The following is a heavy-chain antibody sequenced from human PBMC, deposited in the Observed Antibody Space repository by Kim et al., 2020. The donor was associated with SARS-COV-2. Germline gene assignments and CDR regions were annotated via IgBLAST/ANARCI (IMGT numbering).Heavy chain of an antibody. CDR1: GFTFSSYA. CDR3: AREWCSSNSCTNYYYYYG. J-gene: IGHJ6*01. V-gene: IGHV3-30*04. CDR2: ISYDGSNK. Sequence: GGSLRLSCAASGFTFSSYAMHWVRQAPGKGLEWVAVISYDGSNKYYADSVKGRFTISRDNSKNTLYLQMNSLRAEDTAVYYCAREWCSSNSCTNYYYYYG. D-gene: IGHD2-2*01.